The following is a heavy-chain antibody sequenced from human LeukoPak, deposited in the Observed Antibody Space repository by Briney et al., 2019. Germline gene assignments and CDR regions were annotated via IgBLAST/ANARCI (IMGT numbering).Heavy chain of an antibody. J-gene: IGHJ4*02. CDR2: ISGSGGST. CDR1: GFTFSSYW. CDR3: AKAVPGSYYNYDY. V-gene: IGHV3-23*01. D-gene: IGHD3-10*01. Sequence: PGGSLRLSCAASGFTFSSYWMSWVRQAPGKGLEWVSAISGSGGSTYYADSVKGRFTISKDNSKNTLYLQMNSLRAEDTAVYYCAKAVPGSYYNYDYWGQGTLVTVSS.